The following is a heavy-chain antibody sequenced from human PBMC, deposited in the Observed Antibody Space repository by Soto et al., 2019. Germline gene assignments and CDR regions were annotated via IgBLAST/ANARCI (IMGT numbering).Heavy chain of an antibody. CDR1: GFTFSSYA. D-gene: IGHD3-22*01. V-gene: IGHV3-30-3*01. CDR2: ISYDGSNK. CDR3: AKESQDYYDSSGYDY. J-gene: IGHJ4*02. Sequence: GGSLRLSCAASGFTFSSYAMHWVRQAPGKGLEWVAVISYDGSNKYYADSVKGRFTISRDNSKNTLYLQMNSLRAEDTAVYYCAKESQDYYDSSGYDYWGQGTLVTVSS.